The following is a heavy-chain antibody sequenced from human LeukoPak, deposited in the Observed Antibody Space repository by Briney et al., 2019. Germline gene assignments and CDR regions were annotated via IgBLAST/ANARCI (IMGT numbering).Heavy chain of an antibody. CDR2: IYSSGST. J-gene: IGHJ3*02. V-gene: IGHV4-61*02. CDR1: GGSISSGTYY. D-gene: IGHD5-12*01. CDR3: ARDLLHRGYAFVI. Sequence: SETLSLTCTVSGGSISSGTYYWGWIRQPAGKGLEWIGRIYSSGSTNYNPSLKSRVTMSVDTSKNRFSLNLTSVTAADTAVYYCARDLLHRGYAFVIWGQGTMVTVSS.